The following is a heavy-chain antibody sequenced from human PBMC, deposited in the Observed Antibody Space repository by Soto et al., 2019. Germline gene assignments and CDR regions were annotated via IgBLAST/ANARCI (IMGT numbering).Heavy chain of an antibody. D-gene: IGHD3-3*01. CDR1: GYTFTSYD. Sequence: QVQLVQSGAEVKKPGASVKVSCKASGYTFTSYDINWVRQATGQGPEWMGWMNPDSGNTGYAQKFEGRVARSRGTTISRGDRGGRSVRSEDTGVYYCARGEAAIFASTAGDMGDYWGQGAVVTVSS. J-gene: IGHJ4*02. CDR3: ARGEAAIFASTAGDMGDY. V-gene: IGHV1-8*01. CDR2: MNPDSGNT.